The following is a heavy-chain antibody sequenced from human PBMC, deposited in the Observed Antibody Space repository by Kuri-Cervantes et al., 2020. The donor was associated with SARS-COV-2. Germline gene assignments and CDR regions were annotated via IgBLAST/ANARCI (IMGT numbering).Heavy chain of an antibody. V-gene: IGHV3-7*03. CDR2: IKQDGSEK. CDR3: ARDLGPVLRYWYFDL. J-gene: IGHJ2*01. D-gene: IGHD2/OR15-2a*01. Sequence: GGSLRLSCAASGFTFSSYWMSWVRQAPGKGLEWVANIKQDGSEKYYVDSAKGRFTISRDNAKNSLYLQMNSLRAEDTAVYYCARDLGPVLRYWYFDLWGRGTLVTVSS. CDR1: GFTFSSYW.